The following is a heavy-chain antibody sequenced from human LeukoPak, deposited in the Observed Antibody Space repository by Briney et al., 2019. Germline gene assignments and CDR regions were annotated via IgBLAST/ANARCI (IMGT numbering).Heavy chain of an antibody. Sequence: KTSETLSLTCTVSGGSISSSSYYWGWIRQPPGKGLEWIGSIYYSGSTYHNPSLQSRVTISADTSKNQFSLKLGSVTAADTAVYYCASTLSNIAARPFDYWGQGTLVTVSS. D-gene: IGHD6-6*01. CDR3: ASTLSNIAARPFDY. J-gene: IGHJ4*02. CDR2: IYYSGST. CDR1: GGSISSSSYY. V-gene: IGHV4-39*01.